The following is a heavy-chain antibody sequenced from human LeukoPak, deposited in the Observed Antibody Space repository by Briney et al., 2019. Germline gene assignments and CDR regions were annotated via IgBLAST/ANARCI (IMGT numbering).Heavy chain of an antibody. CDR3: ARYHPIVGAAAGFDY. Sequence: ASVKVSCKASGFTFTTYYMHWVRQAPGQGLEWMGIINPSGGSTSYAQKFQGRVTMTRDMSTSTVYMELSSLRSEGTAVYYCARYHPIVGAAAGFDYWGQGTLVTVSS. D-gene: IGHD1-26*01. CDR1: GFTFTTYY. J-gene: IGHJ4*02. V-gene: IGHV1-46*01. CDR2: INPSGGST.